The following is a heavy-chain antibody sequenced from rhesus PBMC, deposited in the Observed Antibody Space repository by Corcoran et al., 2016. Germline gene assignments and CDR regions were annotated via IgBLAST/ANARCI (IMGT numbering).Heavy chain of an antibody. J-gene: IGHJ4*01. V-gene: IGHV5-2*01. Sequence: EVQLVQSGAEVKRPGESLKLSCKTSGYSFTSYWISWVRQMPGKGLEWMWAIDPSDSDTRYIPSFQGQVTISADKSISTTYLQWSSLKASDSATYYCAKGGYYFDYWGQGVLVTVSS. CDR2: IDPSDSDT. D-gene: IGHD3-34*01. CDR3: AKGGYYFDY. CDR1: GYSFTSYW.